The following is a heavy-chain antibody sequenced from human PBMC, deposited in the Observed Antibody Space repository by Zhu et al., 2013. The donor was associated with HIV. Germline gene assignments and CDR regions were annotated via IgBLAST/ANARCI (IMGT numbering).Heavy chain of an antibody. Sequence: VQLVESGGDLAQPGGSLRLSCAASGLTLSRHWMHWVRQAPGKGLAWVARVNPDGSSTSYADSVKGRFTVSRDNAKNTLYLQMNSLKAEDTAVYFCTSLTAIVNHYAFDIWGQGAMVTVSS. D-gene: IGHD5-18*01. CDR2: VNPDGSST. CDR3: TSLTAIVNHYAFDI. V-gene: IGHV3-74*01. CDR1: GLTLSRHW. J-gene: IGHJ3*02.